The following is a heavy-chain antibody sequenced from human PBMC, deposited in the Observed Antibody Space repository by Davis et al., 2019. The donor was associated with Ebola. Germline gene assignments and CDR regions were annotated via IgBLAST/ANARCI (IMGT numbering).Heavy chain of an antibody. J-gene: IGHJ5*02. CDR3: ARDAEVVAPNWFDP. CDR1: GYTFTGYY. CDR2: INPNSGGT. D-gene: IGHD2-15*01. Sequence: ASVKVSCKASGYTFTGYYMHWVRQAPGQGLEWMGWINPNSGGTNYAQKFQGRVTMTRDTSISTAYMELSRLRSDDTAVYYCARDAEVVAPNWFDPWGQGTLVTVSS. V-gene: IGHV1-2*02.